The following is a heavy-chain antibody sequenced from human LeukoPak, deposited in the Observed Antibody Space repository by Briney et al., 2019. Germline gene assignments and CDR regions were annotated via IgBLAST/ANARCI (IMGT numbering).Heavy chain of an antibody. Sequence: GGSLRLSCGASGFTFSSYGMHWVRQAPGKGLEWVSGISGSGGSTYYADSVKGRFTISRDNSKNTLYLQMNSLRAEDTAVYYCAKPPSYCGSDCYVNWFDPWGQGTLVTVSS. CDR1: GFTFSSYG. CDR2: ISGSGGST. V-gene: IGHV3-23*01. D-gene: IGHD2-21*02. CDR3: AKPPSYCGSDCYVNWFDP. J-gene: IGHJ5*02.